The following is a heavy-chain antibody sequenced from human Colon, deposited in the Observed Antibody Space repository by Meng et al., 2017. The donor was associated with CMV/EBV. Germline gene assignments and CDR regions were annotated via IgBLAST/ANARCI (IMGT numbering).Heavy chain of an antibody. CDR2: SRYKAESYIT. J-gene: IGHJ4*02. Sequence: GESLKISCAGSGFTFNDAHMDWVRQAPGKGLEWVGRSRYKAESYITDYAASVKGRFTVSRDDSKNSLYLQMNSLRAEDTAVYYCAREGDSSSWFRWGQGTLVTVSS. CDR1: GFTFNDAH. D-gene: IGHD6-13*01. CDR3: AREGDSSSWFR. V-gene: IGHV3-72*01.